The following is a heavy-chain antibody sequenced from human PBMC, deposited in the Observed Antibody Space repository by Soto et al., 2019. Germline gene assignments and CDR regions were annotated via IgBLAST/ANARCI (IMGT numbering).Heavy chain of an antibody. CDR1: GFTFSSYG. V-gene: IGHV3-74*01. CDR3: ARGALGSYYNDY. J-gene: IGHJ4*02. Sequence: EVQLVESGGGLVQSGGSLRLSCAASGFTFSSYGIHWVRQAPGKGLVWVSRIKGDEISTNYADSVKGRFTISRDNAKDTVFLQMSDLRAEDTAVYYCARGALGSYYNDYWGQGILVTVTS. D-gene: IGHD3-10*01. CDR2: IKGDEIST.